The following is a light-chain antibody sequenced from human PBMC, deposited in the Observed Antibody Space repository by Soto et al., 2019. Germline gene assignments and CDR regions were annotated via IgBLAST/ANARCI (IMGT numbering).Light chain of an antibody. CDR1: QSISSW. V-gene: IGKV1-5*03. CDR2: KAS. J-gene: IGKJ1*01. CDR3: QQYNSYVWT. Sequence: DIQMTQSPSTLSASVGDRVTITCRVSQSISSWLAWYQQKPGKAPKLLIYKASSLESGVPSRFSGSGSGTEFTLTISSLQPDDFATYYCQQYNSYVWTFGQGTKVDIK.